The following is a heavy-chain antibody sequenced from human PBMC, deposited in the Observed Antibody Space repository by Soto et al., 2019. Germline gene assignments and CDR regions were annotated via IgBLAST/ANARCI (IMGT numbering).Heavy chain of an antibody. D-gene: IGHD2-15*01. J-gene: IGHJ6*02. Sequence: LSLTCTVSGGSISSSSYYWGWIRQPPGKGLEWIGSIYYSGSTYYNPSLKSRVTISVDTSKNQFSLKLSSVTAADTAVYYCARQGAGYCSGGAWCYYYGMDVWGQGTTVTV. CDR1: GGSISSSSYY. CDR3: ARQGAGYCSGGAWCYYYGMDV. CDR2: IYYSGST. V-gene: IGHV4-39*01.